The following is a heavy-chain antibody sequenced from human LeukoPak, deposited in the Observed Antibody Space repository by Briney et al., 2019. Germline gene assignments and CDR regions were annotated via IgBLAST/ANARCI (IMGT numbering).Heavy chain of an antibody. CDR3: ARGDITMVRGVIIPSRFDP. CDR2: IIPIFGTA. J-gene: IGHJ5*02. D-gene: IGHD3-10*01. V-gene: IGHV1-69*06. Sequence: SVRVSCKASGGTFSSYAISWVRQAPGQGLEWMGGIIPIFGTANYAQKFQGRVTITADKSTSTAYMELSSLRSEDTAVYYCARGDITMVRGVIIPSRFDPWGQGTLVTVSS. CDR1: GGTFSSYA.